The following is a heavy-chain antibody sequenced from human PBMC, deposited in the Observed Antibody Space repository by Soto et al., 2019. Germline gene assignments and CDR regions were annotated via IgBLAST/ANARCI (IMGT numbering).Heavy chain of an antibody. CDR3: ARDRQWEPLLY. V-gene: IGHV1-18*01. Sequence: QVQLVQSGSEVKKPGASVRVTCKASGYTFRNYGISWVREAPGQELEWMGWVSAYNRNSNYAQKFEDRFIMTADTATSTAYLELRGLRSDDTAIYYCARDRQWEPLLYWGQGTLVTVSS. D-gene: IGHD1-26*01. CDR2: VSAYNRNS. CDR1: GYTFRNYG. J-gene: IGHJ4*02.